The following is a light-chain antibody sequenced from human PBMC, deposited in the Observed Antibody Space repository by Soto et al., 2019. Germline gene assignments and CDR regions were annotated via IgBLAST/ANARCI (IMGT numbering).Light chain of an antibody. J-gene: IGLJ1*01. CDR3: CSYGGNYV. V-gene: IGLV2-11*01. CDR1: SSDIGNYNY. CDR2: DVS. Sequence: QSALTQPRSVSGSPGQSVTISCTGTSSDIGNYNYVSWYQQHPGKTPKLMIYDVSQRPSGVPDRFSGSKSGNTASLTISGLQAEDEADYYCCSYGGNYVFGSGTKVTVL.